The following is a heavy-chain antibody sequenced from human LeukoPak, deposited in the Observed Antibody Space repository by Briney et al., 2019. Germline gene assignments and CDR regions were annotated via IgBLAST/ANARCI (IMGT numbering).Heavy chain of an antibody. CDR2: XXXTGGXX. CDR3: XXXDGSGXXXXXXFXX. D-gene: IGHD3-10*01. CDR1: GFTFNIFR. Sequence: GGSLRLSCAASGFTFNIFRMSWVRQTPGKGLEWLSXXXXTGGXXYXXXSVKXRXTISRDNARNSLYLQINSLRAEDTAIYYCXXXDGSGXXXXXXFXXWGQGTLVTVSS. V-gene: IGHV3-48*04. J-gene: IGHJ4*02.